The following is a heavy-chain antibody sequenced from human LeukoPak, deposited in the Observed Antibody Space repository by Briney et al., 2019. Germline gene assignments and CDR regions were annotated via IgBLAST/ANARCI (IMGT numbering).Heavy chain of an antibody. CDR3: ARVAYYDILTGYYSLLDY. V-gene: IGHV3-30*04. CDR2: ISYDGSNK. D-gene: IGHD3-9*01. CDR1: GSTFSSYA. Sequence: QPGGSPRLSCAASGSTFSSYAMHWVRQAPGKGLEWVAVISYDGSNKYYADSVKGRFTISRDNSKNTLYLQMNSLRAEDTAVYYCARVAYYDILTGYYSLLDYWGQGTLVTVSS. J-gene: IGHJ4*02.